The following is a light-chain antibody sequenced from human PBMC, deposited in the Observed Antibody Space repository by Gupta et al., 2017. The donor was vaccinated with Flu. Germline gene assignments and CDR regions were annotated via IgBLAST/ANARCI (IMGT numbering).Light chain of an antibody. V-gene: IGKV1-39*01. CDR1: ESFHYQ. J-gene: IGKJ1*01. CDR3: EQSYLSPWT. Sequence: GDRVTIECRACESFHYQLEWHQQKPRKAPKRLILSASDWHSGVPSRFGGGRSGREFTLNIMSLQYEDFATYSCEQSYLSPWTFGQGTKVEIK. CDR2: SAS.